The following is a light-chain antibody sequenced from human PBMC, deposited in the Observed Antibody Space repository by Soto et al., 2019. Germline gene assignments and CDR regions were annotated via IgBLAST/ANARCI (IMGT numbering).Light chain of an antibody. CDR3: QSYDSSLSVVV. J-gene: IGLJ2*01. CDR2: GNN. CDR1: SSNIGAGYD. Sequence: QSVLTQPPSVSGAPGQRVTISCTGSSSNIGAGYDVQWYQQLPGTAPQLLIYGNNNRPSGVPDRFSGSKFGTSASLAITGLQAEDEADYYCQSYDSSLSVVVFGGGTKVTVL. V-gene: IGLV1-40*01.